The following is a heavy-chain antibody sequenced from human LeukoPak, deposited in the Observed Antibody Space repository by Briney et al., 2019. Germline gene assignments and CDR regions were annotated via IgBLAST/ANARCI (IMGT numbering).Heavy chain of an antibody. CDR1: GGSFSGYY. J-gene: IGHJ5*02. D-gene: IGHD6-13*01. V-gene: IGHV4-34*01. Sequence: SETLSLTCAVYGGSFSGYYWSWIRQPPGKGLEWIGEINHSGSTNYNPSLKSRVTISVETSKNQFSLKLSSVTAADTAVYYCARGRGAYSSSWPRGSWFDPWGQGTLVTVSS. CDR2: INHSGST. CDR3: ARGRGAYSSSWPRGSWFDP.